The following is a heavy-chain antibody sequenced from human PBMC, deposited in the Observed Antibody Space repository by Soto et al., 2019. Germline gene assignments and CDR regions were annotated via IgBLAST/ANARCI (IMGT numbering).Heavy chain of an antibody. Sequence: QVQLVQSGAEVKKPGASVKVSCKASGYTFTSYGISLVRQAPGQGLEWMGWISAYNGNTNHAQKLQGRVTLTTDTPTSTASLELRSLRSDDTAVYYCARDPLRFLEWLTPGSFDYWGQGTLVTVSS. J-gene: IGHJ4*02. CDR3: ARDPLRFLEWLTPGSFDY. CDR1: GYTFTSYG. D-gene: IGHD3-3*01. V-gene: IGHV1-18*01. CDR2: ISAYNGNT.